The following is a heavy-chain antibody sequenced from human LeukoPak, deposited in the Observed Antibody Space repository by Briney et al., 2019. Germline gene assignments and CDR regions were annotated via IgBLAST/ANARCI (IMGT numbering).Heavy chain of an antibody. CDR1: GGSIKNYY. CDR3: ARQSDPYYHYGLDF. CDR2: VYYTGTT. J-gene: IGHJ6*02. V-gene: IGHV4-59*01. Sequence: SETLSLTCALSGGSIKNYYWSWIRQPLGKGLEWIGYVYYTGTTSYNPSLKSRVTISVETSKNQFTLTLNSVTAADTAVYHCARQSDPYYHYGLDFWGQGTTVIVSS.